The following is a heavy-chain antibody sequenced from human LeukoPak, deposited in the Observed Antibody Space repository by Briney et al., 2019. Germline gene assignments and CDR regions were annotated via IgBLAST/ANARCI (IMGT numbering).Heavy chain of an antibody. CDR3: AREDYDILTGSSPFDY. Sequence: GGSLRLSCAASGFIFSSYEMHWVRQAPGKGLEWVSFISRSGSTIFYADCVKGRFAISRDNAQNSLYLQVNSLRVEDTAVYYCAREDYDILTGSSPFDYWGQGTLVTVSS. J-gene: IGHJ4*02. CDR1: GFIFSSYE. CDR2: ISRSGSTI. V-gene: IGHV3-48*03. D-gene: IGHD3-9*01.